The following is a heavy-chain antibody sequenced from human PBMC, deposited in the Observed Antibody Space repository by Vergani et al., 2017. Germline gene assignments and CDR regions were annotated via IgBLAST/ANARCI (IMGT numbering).Heavy chain of an antibody. CDR1: GFTFDDYA. CDR2: ISWDGGST. Sequence: EVQLVESGGVVVQPGGSLRLSCAASGFTFDDYAMHWVRHAPGKGLEWVSRISWDGGSTYYADSVKGRFTISRDNSKNSLYLQMNSLRAEDTALYYCAKDIRDSCNDGPGYYYYGMDVWGQGTTVTVS. V-gene: IGHV3-43D*04. D-gene: IGHD1-20*01. J-gene: IGHJ6*02. CDR3: AKDIRDSCNDGPGYYYYGMDV.